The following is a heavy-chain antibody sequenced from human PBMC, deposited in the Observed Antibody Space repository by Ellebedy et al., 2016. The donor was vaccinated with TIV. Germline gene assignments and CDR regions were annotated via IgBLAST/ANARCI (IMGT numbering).Heavy chain of an antibody. CDR1: GGTFSNYA. Sequence: AASVKVSCKASGGTFSNYAISWVRQAPGQGLEWMGRIIPVLGTTNYAQKFQGRVTIAADKSTSTAYMELSSLTSKDMAVYYCAKDRGGTGNFDYWGQGTLVTVSS. D-gene: IGHD3-16*01. CDR2: IIPVLGTT. V-gene: IGHV1-69*04. CDR3: AKDRGGTGNFDY. J-gene: IGHJ4*02.